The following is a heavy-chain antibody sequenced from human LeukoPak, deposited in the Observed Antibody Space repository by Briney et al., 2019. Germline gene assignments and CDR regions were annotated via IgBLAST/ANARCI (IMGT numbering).Heavy chain of an antibody. Sequence: ASVKVSCKASGYTFTGYYMRWVRQAPGQGLEWMGLINPSGSSTNYAQKFRARVTMTRDTSTTTVYMELSSLRSEDTAVYYCAREESGGYFDYGGQGTLVTVSS. V-gene: IGHV1-46*01. J-gene: IGHJ4*02. CDR1: GYTFTGYY. D-gene: IGHD2-8*02. CDR2: INPSGSST. CDR3: AREESGGYFDY.